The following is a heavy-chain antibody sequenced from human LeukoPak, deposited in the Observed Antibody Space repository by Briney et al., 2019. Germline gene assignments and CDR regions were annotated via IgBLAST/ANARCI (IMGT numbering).Heavy chain of an antibody. V-gene: IGHV1-69*01. CDR2: IIPIFGTA. J-gene: IGHJ5*02. CDR3: ARGSLDVLRFLEWLYFDP. Sequence: ASVKVSCKASGGTFSSYAISWVRQAPGQGLEWMGGIIPIFGTANYAQKFQGRVTITADESTSTAYMELSSLRSEDTAVYYCARGSLDVLRFLEWLYFDPWGRGTLVTVSS. CDR1: GGTFSSYA. D-gene: IGHD3-3*01.